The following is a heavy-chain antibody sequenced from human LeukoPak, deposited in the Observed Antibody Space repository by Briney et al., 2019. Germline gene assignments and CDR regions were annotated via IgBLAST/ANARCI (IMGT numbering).Heavy chain of an antibody. CDR1: GFTVSSNY. CDR3: ARDSYYAPFDY. Sequence: QPGGSLRLSCAASGFTVSSNYMSWVRQAPGKGLEWVSVIYSGGSTYYADSVEGRFTISRDNSKNTLHLQMNSLRDEDTAVYYCARDSYYAPFDYWGQGTLVTVSS. J-gene: IGHJ4*02. CDR2: IYSGGST. D-gene: IGHD2-2*01. V-gene: IGHV3-53*01.